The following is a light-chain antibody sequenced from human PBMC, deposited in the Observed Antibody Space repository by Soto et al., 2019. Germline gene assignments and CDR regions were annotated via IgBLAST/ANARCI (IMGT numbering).Light chain of an antibody. J-gene: IGKJ2*01. CDR2: AAS. Sequence: DIQMTQSPSSLSASVGDRVTITCRASQNIRNYLNWYQQKPGDAPKLLIYAASTLQGAVPSRFSGSGSGTDFTLTISSLQPEDFATYHCQQGHSTPYTFGQGTRREI. V-gene: IGKV1-39*01. CDR3: QQGHSTPYT. CDR1: QNIRNY.